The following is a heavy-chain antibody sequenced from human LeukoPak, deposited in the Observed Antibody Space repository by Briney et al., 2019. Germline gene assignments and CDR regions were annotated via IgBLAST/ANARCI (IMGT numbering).Heavy chain of an antibody. D-gene: IGHD3-22*01. CDR3: ARDPRRITMIVVDY. J-gene: IGHJ4*02. V-gene: IGHV3-49*04. CDR2: IRSKAYGGTT. Sequence: GGSLRLSCTASGFNFGDYAMSWVRQAPGKGLEWVGFIRSKAYGGTTDYAASVKGRFTISRDNSKNTLYLQMNSLRAEDTAVYYCARDPRRITMIVVDYWGQGTLVTVSS. CDR1: GFNFGDYA.